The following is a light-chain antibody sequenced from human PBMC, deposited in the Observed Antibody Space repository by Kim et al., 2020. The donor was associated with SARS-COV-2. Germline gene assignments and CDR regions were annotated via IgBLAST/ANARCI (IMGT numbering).Light chain of an antibody. Sequence: QGVTISCTGGSANIGAGYHVHWYQQIPGTAPNLLIFGDTNRPSGIPDRFSGSRSATSVSLVITGLQPDDEADYYCQSYDTSLSGSVFGGGTQLTVL. V-gene: IGLV1-40*01. CDR1: SANIGAGYH. J-gene: IGLJ2*01. CDR2: GDT. CDR3: QSYDTSLSGSV.